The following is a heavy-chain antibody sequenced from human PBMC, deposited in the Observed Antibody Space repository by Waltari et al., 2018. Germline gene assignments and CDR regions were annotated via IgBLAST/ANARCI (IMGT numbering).Heavy chain of an antibody. J-gene: IGHJ4*02. CDR2: ISYDGSTK. CDR1: GLTFTDSA. Sequence: QVQLVESGGGVVQPGRSLRLSCAAPGLTFTDSAVHLLRHPPGRGLEWVAIISYDGSTKYYADSVKGRFTISRDTSNNTLYLQMSSLRSEDTAVYYCAKDNGGGETYNKHRYFAQWGQGTLVSVSS. CDR3: AKDNGGGETYNKHRYFAQ. D-gene: IGHD1-1*01. V-gene: IGHV3-30*18.